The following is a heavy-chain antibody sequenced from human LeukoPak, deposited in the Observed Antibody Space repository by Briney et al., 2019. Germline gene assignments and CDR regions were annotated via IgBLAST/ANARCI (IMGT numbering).Heavy chain of an antibody. Sequence: GGSLRLSCAASGFTLSSYWMSWVRQAPGKGLEWVANVKQDGSEKYYVDSVKGRFTISRDNAKNSLYLQMNSLRAEDTAVYYCAELGITMIGGVWGKGTTVTISS. CDR2: VKQDGSEK. CDR3: AELGITMIGGV. J-gene: IGHJ6*04. D-gene: IGHD3-10*02. V-gene: IGHV3-7*01. CDR1: GFTLSSYW.